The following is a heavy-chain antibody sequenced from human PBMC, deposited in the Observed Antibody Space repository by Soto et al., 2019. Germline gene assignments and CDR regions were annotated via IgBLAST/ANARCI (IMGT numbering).Heavy chain of an antibody. Sequence: TVAGGYIGGRGDCRGWIRQPPGKGLEWIGSIYYSGSTYYNPSLKSRVTKSVDTSKNQFSLKLSSVTAADTAVYYCATQVSHYDFWRGYAYWGQGTLVPVSS. J-gene: IGHJ4*02. V-gene: IGHV4-39*01. CDR1: GGYIGGRGDC. D-gene: IGHD3-3*01. CDR2: IYYSGST. CDR3: ATQVSHYDFWRGYAY.